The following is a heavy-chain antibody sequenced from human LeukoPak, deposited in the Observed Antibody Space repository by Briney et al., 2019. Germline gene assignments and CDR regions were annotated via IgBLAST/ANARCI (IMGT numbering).Heavy chain of an antibody. Sequence: GASVKVSCKASGYTFTDYYMHWVQQAPGKGLEWMGRVDPEDGETIYAEKFQGRLTITADTSTDTAFVELSSLRSEDTAVYYCATQRKGYDFWSGYYLFFDYWGQGTLVTVSS. CDR2: VDPEDGET. J-gene: IGHJ4*02. V-gene: IGHV1-69-2*01. D-gene: IGHD3-3*01. CDR1: GYTFTDYY. CDR3: ATQRKGYDFWSGYYLFFDY.